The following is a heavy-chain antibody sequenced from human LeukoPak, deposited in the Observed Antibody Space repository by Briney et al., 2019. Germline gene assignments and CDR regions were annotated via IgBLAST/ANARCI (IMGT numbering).Heavy chain of an antibody. CDR2: TSAYNGNT. D-gene: IGHD6-19*01. CDR3: ARALSIAVAGTFYMDV. V-gene: IGHV1-18*01. J-gene: IGHJ6*03. Sequence: ASVKVSCKASGYTFTSYGISWVRQAPGQGLEWMGWTSAYNGNTNYAQKLQGRVTMTTDTSTSTAYMELRSLRSDDTAVYYCARALSIAVAGTFYMDVWGKGTTVTISS. CDR1: GYTFTSYG.